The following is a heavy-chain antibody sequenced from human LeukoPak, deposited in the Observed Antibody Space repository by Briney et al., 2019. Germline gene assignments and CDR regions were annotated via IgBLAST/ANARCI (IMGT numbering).Heavy chain of an antibody. V-gene: IGHV4-61*01. CDR2: IYYSGST. D-gene: IGHD3-10*01. CDR1: GYSISSGYY. Sequence: SETLSLTCTVSGYSISSGYYWSWIRQPPGKGLEWIGYIYYSGSTNYNPSLKSRVTISVDTSKNQFSLKLSSVTAADTAVYYCARTTGYYGSGSYYWFDPWGQGTLVTVSS. CDR3: ARTTGYYGSGSYYWFDP. J-gene: IGHJ5*02.